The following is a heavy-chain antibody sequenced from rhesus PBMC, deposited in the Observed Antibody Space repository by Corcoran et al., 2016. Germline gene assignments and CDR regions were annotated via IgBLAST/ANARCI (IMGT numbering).Heavy chain of an antibody. CDR3: ARRVFGSDRFDV. V-gene: IGHV4-160*01. Sequence: QVQLQESGPGLVKPSATLSLTCAVSGGSISSNNWSWIRQSPGKGLDWIGYIYGGSGNTNYNPSLKSRVTISTDTSKNQFSLKLSSVTAADTAVFYCARRVFGSDRFDVWGPGVLVTVSS. CDR1: GGSISSNN. D-gene: IGHD3-3*01. J-gene: IGHJ5-1*01. CDR2: IYGGSGNT.